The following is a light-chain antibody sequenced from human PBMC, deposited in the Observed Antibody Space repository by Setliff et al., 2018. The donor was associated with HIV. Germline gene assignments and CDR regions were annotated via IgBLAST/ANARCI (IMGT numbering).Light chain of an antibody. Sequence: QSVLAQTASVSGSPGQSITISCTGSSSDVGTYNLVSWYRQHPGKAPKLIIFEVTKRPSGASNRFSGSKSLSTASLTISGLQAEDEADYYCCSYAGTGTLIFGGGTK. J-gene: IGLJ2*01. V-gene: IGLV2-23*02. CDR1: SSDVGTYNL. CDR3: CSYAGTGTLI. CDR2: EVT.